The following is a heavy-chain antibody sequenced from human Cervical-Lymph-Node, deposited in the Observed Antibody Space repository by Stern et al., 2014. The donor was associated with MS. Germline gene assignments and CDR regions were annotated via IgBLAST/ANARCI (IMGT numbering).Heavy chain of an antibody. CDR3: AKDLDRYGDYAYFDY. CDR2: ISGSGGST. CDR1: GFTFSSYA. J-gene: IGHJ4*02. Sequence: EVQLVESGGGLVQPGGSLRLSCAASGFTFSSYAMSWVRQAPGQGLEWVSAISGSGGSTYSADSVKGRFTISRDNSKNTLYLQMNSLRAEDTAVYYCAKDLDRYGDYAYFDYWGQGTLVTVSS. D-gene: IGHD4-17*01. V-gene: IGHV3-23*04.